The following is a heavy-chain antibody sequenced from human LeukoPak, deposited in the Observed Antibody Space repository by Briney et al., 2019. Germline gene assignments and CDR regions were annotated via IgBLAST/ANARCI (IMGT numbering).Heavy chain of an antibody. J-gene: IGHJ4*02. Sequence: QPGGSLRLSCAASGFTFSSYAMSWVRQAPGKGLEWVSVIYSGGSTYHADSVRGRFTISRDNSKNTLYLQMNSLRAEDTAVYYCARGRPYSYGSGQFDYWGQGTLVTVSS. V-gene: IGHV3-53*01. D-gene: IGHD3-10*01. CDR1: GFTFSSYA. CDR2: IYSGGST. CDR3: ARGRPYSYGSGQFDY.